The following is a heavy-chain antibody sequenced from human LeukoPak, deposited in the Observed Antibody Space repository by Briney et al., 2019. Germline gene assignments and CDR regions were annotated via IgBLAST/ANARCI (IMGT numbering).Heavy chain of an antibody. V-gene: IGHV1-18*01. CDR2: ISAYNGNT. CDR1: GYTFTSYG. J-gene: IGHJ6*02. CDR3: ARAPYCSGGSCPTDCYYYGMDV. Sequence: GASVKVSCKASGYTFTSYGISWVRQAPGQGLEWMGWISAYNGNTNYAQKLQDRVTMTTDTSTSTAYMELRSLRSDDTAVYYCARAPYCSGGSCPTDCYYYGMDVWGQGTTVTVSS. D-gene: IGHD2-15*01.